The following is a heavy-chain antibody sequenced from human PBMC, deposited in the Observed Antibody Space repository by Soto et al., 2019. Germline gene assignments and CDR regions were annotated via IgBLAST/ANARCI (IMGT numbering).Heavy chain of an antibody. J-gene: IGHJ4*02. V-gene: IGHV3-23*01. D-gene: IGHD6-13*01. CDR1: RLTFSNYA. CDR2: ISGGGETA. CDR3: AKADYSYSWAPGDY. Sequence: EVQVLESGGGLVQPGGSLRLSCVISRLTFSNYALNWVRQAPGKGLEWVSSISGGGETAYYADSVKGRFTISRDKSKNTLYLQMNSLSVEDTALYYCAKADYSYSWAPGDYWGQGTLVTVSS.